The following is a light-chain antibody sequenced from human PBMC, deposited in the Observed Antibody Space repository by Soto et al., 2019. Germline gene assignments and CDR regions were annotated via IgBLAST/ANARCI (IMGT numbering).Light chain of an antibody. Sequence: NFMLTQPHSVSESPGKTVTISCTRSSGSIASNFVQWYQQRPGSAPTTVIYEDNQRPSGVPDRFSGSIDSSSNSASLIISGLKTVDEADYYCQSYDSSNPVFGGGTKLTVL. CDR3: QSYDSSNPV. V-gene: IGLV6-57*04. CDR1: SGSIASNF. J-gene: IGLJ3*02. CDR2: EDN.